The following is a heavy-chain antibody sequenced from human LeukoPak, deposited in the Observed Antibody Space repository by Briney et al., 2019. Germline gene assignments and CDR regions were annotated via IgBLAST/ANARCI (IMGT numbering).Heavy chain of an antibody. V-gene: IGHV3-23*01. Sequence: GGTLRLSCAASGITFSSYGMSWVRQAPGKGLEWVSSISSTGGTTYYADSVKGRFTISRDNSKNTLYLQMNSLRAEDTAVYYCAKDGGWMDPSVLYWYFDLWGRGTLVTVSS. CDR2: ISSTGGTT. J-gene: IGHJ2*01. CDR3: AKDGGWMDPSVLYWYFDL. CDR1: GITFSSYG. D-gene: IGHD3-16*01.